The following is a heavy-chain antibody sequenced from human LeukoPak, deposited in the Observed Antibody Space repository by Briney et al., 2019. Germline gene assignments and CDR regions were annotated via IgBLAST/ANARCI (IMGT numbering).Heavy chain of an antibody. D-gene: IGHD1-26*01. Sequence: PGGSLRLSCAASGFTFSSYWMSWVRQAPGKGLEWVANIKQDGSEKYYVDSVKGRFTISRDNAKNSLYLQMNSLRAEDTAVYYCAKDRHGIVGATPFDFWGQGTLVTVSS. V-gene: IGHV3-7*03. J-gene: IGHJ4*02. CDR3: AKDRHGIVGATPFDF. CDR2: IKQDGSEK. CDR1: GFTFSSYW.